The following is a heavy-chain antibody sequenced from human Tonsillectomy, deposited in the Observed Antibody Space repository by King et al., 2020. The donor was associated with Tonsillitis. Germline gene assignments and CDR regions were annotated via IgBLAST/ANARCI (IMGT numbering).Heavy chain of an antibody. CDR1: GFTFTNYD. CDR2: VGAAGDP. CDR3: ARGTNGMLDY. J-gene: IGHJ4*02. Sequence: QLVQSGGGLVQPGGSLRLSCAASGFTFTNYDMHWVRQATGKGLEWVSTVGAAGDPYYPASVKGRFTISRENAKKSLYLQMNSLRAGDTAVYYCARGTNGMLDYWGQGTLVTVSS. D-gene: IGHD2-8*01. V-gene: IGHV3-13*05.